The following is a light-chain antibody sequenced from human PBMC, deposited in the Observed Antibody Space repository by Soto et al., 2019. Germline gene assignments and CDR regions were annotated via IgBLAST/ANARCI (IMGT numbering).Light chain of an antibody. J-gene: IGLJ1*01. CDR1: SSDVDGYNY. V-gene: IGLV2-14*01. Sequence: QSVLTQPASVSGSPGQSITISCTGTSSDVDGYNYVSWYQQYPGKAPKLMIYDVSNRPSGVSDRFSGSKSGNTASLTISGLQAEDEADYYCSSYTNSNTLVFGTGTKVTVL. CDR3: SSYTNSNTLV. CDR2: DVS.